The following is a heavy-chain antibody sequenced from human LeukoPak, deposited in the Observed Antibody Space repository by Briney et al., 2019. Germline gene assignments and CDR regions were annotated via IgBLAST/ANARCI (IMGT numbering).Heavy chain of an antibody. V-gene: IGHV3-23*01. D-gene: IGHD3-22*01. CDR3: AKGGYYDTTGYHHFDY. J-gene: IGHJ4*02. Sequence: PGGSLRLSCAASGFTFSSYAMSWVRQAPEKGLEWVSAISGSGGSTFHADSVKGRFTISRDNSKNTLYLQMNSLRAEDTAVYFCAKGGYYDTTGYHHFDYWGQGTLVSVSS. CDR2: ISGSGGST. CDR1: GFTFSSYA.